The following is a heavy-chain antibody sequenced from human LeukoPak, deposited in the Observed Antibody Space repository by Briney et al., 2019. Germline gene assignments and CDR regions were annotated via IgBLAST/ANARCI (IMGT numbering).Heavy chain of an antibody. CDR2: INHSGST. Sequence: SETLSLTCAVYGGSFSGSYWSWIRQPPGKGLEWIGEINHSGSTNYNPSLKSRVTISVDTSKNQFSLKLSSVTAADTAVYYCARGGLRWSYYFDYWGQGTLVTVSS. D-gene: IGHD4-23*01. V-gene: IGHV4-34*01. CDR1: GGSFSGSY. J-gene: IGHJ4*02. CDR3: ARGGLRWSYYFDY.